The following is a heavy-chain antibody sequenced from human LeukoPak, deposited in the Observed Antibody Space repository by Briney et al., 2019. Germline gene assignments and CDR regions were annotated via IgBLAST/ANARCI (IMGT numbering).Heavy chain of an antibody. D-gene: IGHD3-9*01. CDR2: ISGSGGST. J-gene: IGHJ4*02. Sequence: PGGPLRLSCAASGFTFSSYAMSRVRQAPGKGLEWVSAISGSGGSTYYADSVKGRFTISRDNSKNTLYLQMNSLRAEDTAVYYCAKFLGILTGYLDYWGQGTLVTVSS. CDR3: AKFLGILTGYLDY. CDR1: GFTFSSYA. V-gene: IGHV3-23*01.